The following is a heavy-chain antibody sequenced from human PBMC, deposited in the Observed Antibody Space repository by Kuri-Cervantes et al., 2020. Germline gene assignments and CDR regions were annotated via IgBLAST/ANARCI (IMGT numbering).Heavy chain of an antibody. Sequence: GGSLRLSCAASGFTVSSNYMSWVRQAPGKGLEWVSVIYSGGSTYYADSVKDRFTISRDNSKNTLYLQMNSLRAEDTAVYYCAREIPFIVGPYAFDIWGQGTLVTV. CDR2: IYSGGST. J-gene: IGHJ3*02. V-gene: IGHV3-53*01. CDR3: AREIPFIVGPYAFDI. CDR1: GFTVSSNY. D-gene: IGHD1-26*01.